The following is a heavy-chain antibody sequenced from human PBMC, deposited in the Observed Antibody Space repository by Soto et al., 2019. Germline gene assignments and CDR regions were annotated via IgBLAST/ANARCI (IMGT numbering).Heavy chain of an antibody. CDR3: ARLLWSRGDWFDP. D-gene: IGHD3-10*01. Sequence: QVQLQESGPGLAKPSETLSLTCTVSGGSISSYYWSWIRQPPGKGLEWIGYIYYSGSTNYNPSLPSRVTISVDTSKNQFSLKLSSVTAADTAVYYCARLLWSRGDWFDPWGQGTLVTVSS. V-gene: IGHV4-59*08. J-gene: IGHJ5*02. CDR1: GGSISSYY. CDR2: IYYSGST.